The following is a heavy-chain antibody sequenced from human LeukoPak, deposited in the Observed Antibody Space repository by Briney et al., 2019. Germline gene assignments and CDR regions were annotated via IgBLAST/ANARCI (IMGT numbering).Heavy chain of an antibody. CDR2: IYPGDSDT. D-gene: IGHD6-19*01. CDR1: GYSFTSYW. J-gene: IGHJ5*02. CDR3: ARLVSSGWSTRHAWFDP. Sequence: PGESLKISCKGSGYSFTSYWIGWVRQMPGKGLEWMGIIYPGDSDTRYGPSFQGQVTISADKSISTAYLQWSSLKASDTAMYYCARLVSSGWSTRHAWFDPWGQGTLVTVSS. V-gene: IGHV5-51*03.